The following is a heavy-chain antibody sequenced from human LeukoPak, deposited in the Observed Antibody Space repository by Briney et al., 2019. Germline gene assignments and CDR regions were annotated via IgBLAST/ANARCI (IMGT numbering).Heavy chain of an antibody. CDR2: IYYSGSA. D-gene: IGHD1-14*01. CDR1: GGSVSSGSYY. V-gene: IGHV4-61*01. CDR3: ARGRNYSY. Sequence: SETLSLTCTVSGGSVSSGSYYWSWIRQPPGKGLEWIAFIYYSGSANYNPPLKSRVTISVDTSKNQFSLKLSSVTAADTAVYYCARGRNYSYWGQGTLVTVSS. J-gene: IGHJ4*02.